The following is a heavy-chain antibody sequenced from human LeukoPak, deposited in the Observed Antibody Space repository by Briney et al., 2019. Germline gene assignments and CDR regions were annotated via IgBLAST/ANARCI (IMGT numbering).Heavy chain of an antibody. CDR2: IWYDGSNK. CDR3: ARDHYGSGSDFDY. D-gene: IGHD3-10*01. V-gene: IGHV3-33*01. Sequence: PGRSLRLSCAASGFTFSSYGMHWVRQAPGKGLEWVAVIWYDGSNKYYADSVKGRFTISRDNSKNTLYLQMNSLRAEDTAVYYCARDHYGSGSDFDYWGQGTLVTVSS. J-gene: IGHJ4*02. CDR1: GFTFSSYG.